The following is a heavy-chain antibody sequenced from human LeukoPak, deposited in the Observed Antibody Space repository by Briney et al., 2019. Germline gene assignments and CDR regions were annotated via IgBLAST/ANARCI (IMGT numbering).Heavy chain of an antibody. V-gene: IGHV3-30*04. CDR3: AKDGGYCSGGSCYLDQ. CDR2: VKDDGSYI. D-gene: IGHD2-15*01. Sequence: GGSLRLSCAVSGFTFSAYTMHWVRQAPGKGLDWVAVVKDDGSYISYAASVKGRFTISRDNSKNTLYLQMNSLRAEDTAVYYCAKDGGYCSGGSCYLDQWGRGTLVTVSS. J-gene: IGHJ4*02. CDR1: GFTFSAYT.